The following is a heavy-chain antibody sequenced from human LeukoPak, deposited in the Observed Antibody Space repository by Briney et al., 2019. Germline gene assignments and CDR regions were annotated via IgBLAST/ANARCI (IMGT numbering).Heavy chain of an antibody. D-gene: IGHD3-3*01. J-gene: IGHJ4*02. CDR2: ISGDGGST. Sequence: GGCLRLSCAASGFTFADYAMHWVRQAPGKGLEWVSLISGDGGSTYYADSVKGRFTISRDNSKNSLYLQMNSLRTEDTALYYCAKGTPLEWLSDYWGQGTLVTVSS. CDR1: GFTFADYA. CDR3: AKGTPLEWLSDY. V-gene: IGHV3-43*02.